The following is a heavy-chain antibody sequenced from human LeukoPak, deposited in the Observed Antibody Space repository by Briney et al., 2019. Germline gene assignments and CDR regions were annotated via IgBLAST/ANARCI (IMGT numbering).Heavy chain of an antibody. V-gene: IGHV3-21*01. J-gene: IGHJ4*02. Sequence: KAGGSLRLSCVASGFTFSSYSMNWVRQAPGKGLEWVSSISSSSGYIYYADSVKGRFTISRDNAKNSVYLQMNSLRVEDTAVYYCVNLGYSDGGQGTLVTVSS. CDR2: ISSSSGYI. D-gene: IGHD5-12*01. CDR3: VNLGYSD. CDR1: GFTFSSYS.